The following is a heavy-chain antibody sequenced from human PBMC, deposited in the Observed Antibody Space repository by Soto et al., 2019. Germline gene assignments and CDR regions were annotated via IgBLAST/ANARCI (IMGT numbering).Heavy chain of an antibody. CDR1: GGSISSYY. Sequence: SETLSLTCTVSGGSISSYYWSWIRQPPGKGLEWIGYIYYSGSTNYNPSLKSRVTISVDTSKNQFSLKLSSVTAADTAVYYCARENHGSGTPFVYWGQGTLVTVSS. J-gene: IGHJ4*02. V-gene: IGHV4-59*01. CDR2: IYYSGST. CDR3: ARENHGSGTPFVY. D-gene: IGHD3-10*01.